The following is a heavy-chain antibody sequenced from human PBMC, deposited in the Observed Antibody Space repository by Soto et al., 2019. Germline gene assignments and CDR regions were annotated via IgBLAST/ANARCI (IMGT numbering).Heavy chain of an antibody. J-gene: IGHJ6*02. Sequence: SETLSLTCTVSGGSISSYYWSWIRQPPGKGLEWIGYIYYSGSTNYNPSLKSRVTISVDTSKNQFSLKLSSVTAADTAVYYCARSKPFGATVTTGLGVYYYYGMDVWGQGTTVTVSS. CDR2: IYYSGST. CDR1: GGSISSYY. V-gene: IGHV4-59*01. CDR3: ARSKPFGATVTTGLGVYYYYGMDV. D-gene: IGHD4-4*01.